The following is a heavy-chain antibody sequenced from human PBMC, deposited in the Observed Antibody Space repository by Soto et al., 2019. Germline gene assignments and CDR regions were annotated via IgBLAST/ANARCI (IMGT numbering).Heavy chain of an antibody. D-gene: IGHD2-8*01. Sequence: SDTLSLSCTVPGGSISSYNWIWILQPPGNGLKWIGYIFYSGSSNFNPYLMSRVTISVDTSQNQLSLKLTPLTAAHTPVYYCASGPRGYCSNAVCVGWLELWGQGTMVTVSS. V-gene: IGHV4-59*01. J-gene: IGHJ5*02. CDR2: IFYSGSS. CDR3: ASGPRGYCSNAVCVGWLEL. CDR1: GGSISSYN.